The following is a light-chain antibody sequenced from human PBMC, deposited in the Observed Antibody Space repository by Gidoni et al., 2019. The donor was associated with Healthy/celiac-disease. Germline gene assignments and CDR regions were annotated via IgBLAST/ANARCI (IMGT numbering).Light chain of an antibody. J-gene: IGLJ2*01. Sequence: QSALTQPASVSGSPGQSPTISCTGTSSDVGGYHSVSWYQQHPGKAPKLMIYDVSNRPPGVSNRFSGSKSGNTASLTISGLQAEDEADYDCSSYTSSSTLVVFGGGTKLTVL. CDR1: SSDVGGYHS. V-gene: IGLV2-14*01. CDR2: DVS. CDR3: SSYTSSSTLVV.